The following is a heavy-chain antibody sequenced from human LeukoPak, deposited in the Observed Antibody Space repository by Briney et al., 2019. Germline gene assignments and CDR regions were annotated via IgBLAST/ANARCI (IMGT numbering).Heavy chain of an antibody. Sequence: PGGSLRLSCAASGFTFSNAWMSWVRQAPGKGREWGGRIKSKTDGGTTDYAAPVKGRFTISRDDSKNTLYLQMNSLKTEDTAVYYCTTESVTPTGYWGQGTLVTVSS. CDR2: IKSKTDGGTT. D-gene: IGHD2-21*02. V-gene: IGHV3-15*01. J-gene: IGHJ4*02. CDR3: TTESVTPTGY. CDR1: GFTFSNAW.